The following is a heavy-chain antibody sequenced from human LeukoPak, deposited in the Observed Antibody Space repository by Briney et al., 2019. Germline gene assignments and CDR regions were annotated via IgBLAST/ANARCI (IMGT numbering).Heavy chain of an antibody. D-gene: IGHD2-15*01. V-gene: IGHV3-15*01. J-gene: IGHJ4*02. CDR3: TTDLIVVVVAATPQQYYFDY. CDR1: GFTFSNAW. CDR2: IKSKTDGGTT. Sequence: GESLRLSCAASGFTFSNAWMSWVRQAPGKGLEWVGRIKSKTDGGTTDYAAPVKGRFTISRDDSKNTLYLQMNSLKTEDTAVYYCTTDLIVVVVAATPQQYYFDYWGQGTLVTVSS.